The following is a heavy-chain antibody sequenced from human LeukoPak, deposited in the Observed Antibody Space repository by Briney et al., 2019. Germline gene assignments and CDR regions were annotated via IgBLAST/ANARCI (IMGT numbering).Heavy chain of an antibody. CDR3: ARDRRQRDYFDF. J-gene: IGHJ4*02. V-gene: IGHV3-7*03. D-gene: IGHD1-1*01. Sequence: GGSLRLSCAASGFGFSNFWMSWVRQAPGKGPEWVANIKEDGSLKNYVDSVEGRFTVSRDNAKNTLYLQMNSLRLEDTAVYYCARDRRQRDYFDFWGQGARVTVSS. CDR1: GFGFSNFW. CDR2: IKEDGSLK.